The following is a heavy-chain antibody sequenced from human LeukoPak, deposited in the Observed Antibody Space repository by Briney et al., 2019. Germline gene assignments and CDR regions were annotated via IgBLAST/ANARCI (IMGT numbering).Heavy chain of an antibody. D-gene: IGHD2-15*01. CDR2: ISSSSSYI. Sequence: GGSLRLSCAASGFTFSSYSMNWVRQAPGKGLEWVSSISSSSSYIYYADSVKGRFTISRDNAKNSLYLQMNSLRAEDTAVYYCARVVSLLPIDYWGQGTLVTVSP. CDR3: ARVVSLLPIDY. V-gene: IGHV3-21*01. CDR1: GFTFSSYS. J-gene: IGHJ4*02.